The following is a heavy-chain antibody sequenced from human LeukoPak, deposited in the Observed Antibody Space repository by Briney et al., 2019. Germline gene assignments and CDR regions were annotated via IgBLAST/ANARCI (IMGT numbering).Heavy chain of an antibody. CDR3: AYSCMSGGPRICSYFDL. V-gene: IGHV3-7*01. D-gene: IGHD1-26*01. CDR1: GLPFSNWW. J-gene: IGHJ5*02. Sequence: GGSLRLSCVASGLPFSNWWMTWVRQAPGKGLEWVGNLGQDGSEKKYGGSVRGRFTISRDNAKNSLYLQMNSLRVEDTAIYYGAYSCMSGGPRICSYFDLRGQGTLVTVSS. CDR2: LGQDGSEK.